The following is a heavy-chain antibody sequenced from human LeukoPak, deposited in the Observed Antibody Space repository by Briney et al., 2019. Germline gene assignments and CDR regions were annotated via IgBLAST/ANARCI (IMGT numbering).Heavy chain of an antibody. D-gene: IGHD6-19*01. Sequence: GGTLRLSCAASGFTFSSYGMSWVRQAPGKGLEWASAISGSGGSTYYADSVKGRFTISRDNSKNTLYLQMNSLRAEDTAVYYCAKTGIAVAEGFDYWGQGTLVTVSS. CDR2: ISGSGGST. CDR3: AKTGIAVAEGFDY. J-gene: IGHJ4*02. V-gene: IGHV3-23*01. CDR1: GFTFSSYG.